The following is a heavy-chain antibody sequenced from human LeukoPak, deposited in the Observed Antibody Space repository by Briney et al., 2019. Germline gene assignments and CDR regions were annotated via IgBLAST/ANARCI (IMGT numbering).Heavy chain of an antibody. CDR2: ISSSSSYI. D-gene: IGHD3-3*01. CDR3: ARSNYDFWSGSYFDY. J-gene: IGHJ4*02. Sequence: GGSLRLSCAASGFTFSSYSMNWVRQAPGKGLEWVSSISSSSSYIYYADSVKGRFTISRDNAKNSLYLQMNSLRAEDTAVYYCARSNYDFWSGSYFDYWGQGTLVTVSS. CDR1: GFTFSSYS. V-gene: IGHV3-21*01.